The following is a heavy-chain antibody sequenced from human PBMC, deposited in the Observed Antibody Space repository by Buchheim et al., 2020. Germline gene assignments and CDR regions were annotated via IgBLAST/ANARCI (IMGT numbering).Heavy chain of an antibody. D-gene: IGHD2-21*02. J-gene: IGHJ4*02. CDR1: GDSITSYY. CDR2: IYNSVST. V-gene: IGHV4-59*01. CDR3: ARDRGDGGTIDY. Sequence: QVQLQESGPGLVKPSETLSLTCTVSGDSITSYYWSWIRQPPGKGLEWFGYIYNSVSTNYNPSLKSRVTLSVDTSKNQLSLKLSSVTAADTAVYFCARDRGDGGTIDYWGQGTL.